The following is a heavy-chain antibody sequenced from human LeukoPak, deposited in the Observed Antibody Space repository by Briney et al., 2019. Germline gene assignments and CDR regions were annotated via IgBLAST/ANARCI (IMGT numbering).Heavy chain of an antibody. CDR2: IYYTVTT. CDR1: GGSISRGGDY. CDR3: ARAAWRGSNSRDAFDI. Sequence: SETLSLTCTVSGGSISRGGDYWSLIRQHPGKGLVWIGYIYYTVTTYYHPSLKSRLTISVDTSKNQFSLNLSSMTAADTAVYYCARAAWRGSNSRDAFDIWGQGTVVTVSS. D-gene: IGHD4/OR15-4a*01. V-gene: IGHV4-31*03. J-gene: IGHJ3*02.